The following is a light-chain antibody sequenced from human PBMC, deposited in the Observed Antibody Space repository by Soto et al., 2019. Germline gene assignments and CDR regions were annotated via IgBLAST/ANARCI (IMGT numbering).Light chain of an antibody. Sequence: EMVMTQSPATLSVSLGERATLSCRASQSISTKLVWYQQKPGQAPRLLIYGASTRATGIPARFSGSGSGTEFPLTISSLQSEDFAVYCCQQHDQAWTFGQGTKVEIK. CDR2: GAS. V-gene: IGKV3-15*01. CDR3: QQHDQAWT. J-gene: IGKJ1*01. CDR1: QSISTK.